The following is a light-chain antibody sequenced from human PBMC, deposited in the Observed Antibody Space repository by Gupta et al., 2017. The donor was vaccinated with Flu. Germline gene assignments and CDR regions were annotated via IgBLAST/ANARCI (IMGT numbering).Light chain of an antibody. CDR2: GKN. CDR3: NSRDSSGNHLV. Sequence: SSELTPDPAVSVALGPTVRITCQGDSRRRYYASWYQQKPGPAPVLVIYGKNNRPSGIPDRFSGSSSGNTASLTITGAQAEDEADYYCNSRDSSGNHLVFGGGTKLTVL. CDR1: SRRRYY. V-gene: IGLV3-19*01. J-gene: IGLJ2*01.